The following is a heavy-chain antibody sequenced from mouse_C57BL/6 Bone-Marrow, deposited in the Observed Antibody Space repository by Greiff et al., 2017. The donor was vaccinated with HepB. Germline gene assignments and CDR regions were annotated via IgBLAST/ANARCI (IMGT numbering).Heavy chain of an antibody. CDR2: IRSKSSNYAT. CDR1: GFTFNTYA. CDR3: VRRSGSSYGRYFDV. J-gene: IGHJ1*03. Sequence: EVQVVESGGGLVQPKGSLKLSCAASGFTFNTYAMHWVRQAPGKGLEWVARIRSKSSNYATYYADSVKDRFTISRDDSQSMLYLQMNNLKTEDTAMYYCVRRSGSSYGRYFDVWGTGTTVTVSS. V-gene: IGHV10-3*01. D-gene: IGHD1-1*01.